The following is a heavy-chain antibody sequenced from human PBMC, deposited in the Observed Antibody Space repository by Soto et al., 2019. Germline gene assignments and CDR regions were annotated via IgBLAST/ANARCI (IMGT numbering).Heavy chain of an antibody. V-gene: IGHV4-59*01. CDR3: ARGSTPPYYYGAGRYIFAY. CDR1: GGSISRYY. D-gene: IGHD3-10*01. Sequence: SETLSLTCTVSGGSISRYYWSWIRQPPGKGLEWIGYIYYSGSTNYNPSLKSRVTISVDTSKNQFSLKLSSVTAADTAVYYCARGSTPPYYYGAGRYIFAYPAQRTLVTGSS. J-gene: IGHJ4*02. CDR2: IYYSGST.